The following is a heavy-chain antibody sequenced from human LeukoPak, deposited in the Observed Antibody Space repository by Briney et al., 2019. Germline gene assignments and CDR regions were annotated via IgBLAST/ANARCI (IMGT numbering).Heavy chain of an antibody. CDR2: ISSSSSYI. CDR1: GFTFSSYS. CDR3: ARDRGMLAAAFDI. D-gene: IGHD6-13*01. Sequence: PGGSLRLSCAAPGFTFSSYSMNWVRQAPGKGLEWVSSISSSSSYIYYADSVKGRFTISRDNAKNSLYLQMNSLRVEDTAMYYCARDRGMLAAAFDIWGQGTMVTLSS. J-gene: IGHJ3*02. V-gene: IGHV3-21*01.